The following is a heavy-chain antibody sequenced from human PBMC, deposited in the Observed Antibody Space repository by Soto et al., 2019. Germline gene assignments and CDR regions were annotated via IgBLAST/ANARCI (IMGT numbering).Heavy chain of an antibody. Sequence: EVXLVXXGGXXVQXXRSLXXXCAXXGFXXSRYXMNWVRPAPGEGLEWVSYISVGGGPIFYADSVKGRFSISRDDAQXXXXLQXXXLRXXXXXXXXXVXXDQWAFDVWGQGTMVFVSS. D-gene: IGHD6-19*01. CDR2: ISVGGGPI. J-gene: IGHJ3*01. V-gene: IGHV3-48*01. CDR3: VXXDQWAFDV. CDR1: GFXXSRYX.